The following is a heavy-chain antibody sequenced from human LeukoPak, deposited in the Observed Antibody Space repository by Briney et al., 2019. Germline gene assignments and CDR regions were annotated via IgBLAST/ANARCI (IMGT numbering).Heavy chain of an antibody. CDR2: ISYDGSNK. CDR3: AKPPPSGGYYAHIDY. D-gene: IGHD3-22*01. Sequence: PGGSLRLSCAASGFTFSSYAMHWVRQAPGKGLEWVAVISYDGSNKYYADSVKGRFTISRDNSKNTLYLQMNSLRVEDTAVYYCAKPPPSGGYYAHIDYWGQGTLVTVSS. V-gene: IGHV3-30*04. J-gene: IGHJ4*02. CDR1: GFTFSSYA.